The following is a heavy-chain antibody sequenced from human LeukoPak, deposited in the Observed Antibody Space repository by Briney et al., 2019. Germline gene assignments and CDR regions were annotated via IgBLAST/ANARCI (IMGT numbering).Heavy chain of an antibody. J-gene: IGHJ4*02. CDR3: ARSPKFIVVVPAAIHNYFDY. Sequence: ASVTVSFTASGGTFSIYAISWVGQARGQGLGWMGGIIPIFGTANYTQKFQGRVTITADEATSTAYMELSSLRSEDTAVYYCARSPKFIVVVPAAIHNYFDYWGQGTLVTVSS. V-gene: IGHV1-69*13. D-gene: IGHD2-2*01. CDR1: GGTFSIYA. CDR2: IIPIFGTA.